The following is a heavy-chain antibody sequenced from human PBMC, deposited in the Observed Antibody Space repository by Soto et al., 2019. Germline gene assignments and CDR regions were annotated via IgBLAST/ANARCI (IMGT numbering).Heavy chain of an antibody. CDR3: ARLGSITIFGVDYYYGMDV. Sequence: QVQLVQSGAEVKKPGASVKVSCKASGYTFTSYGISWVRQAPGQGLEWMGWISAYNGNTNYAQKLQGRVTMTTDTSPSTAYMGLRSLRSDDTAVYYCARLGSITIFGVDYYYGMDVWGQGTTVTVSS. J-gene: IGHJ6*02. D-gene: IGHD3-3*01. CDR1: GYTFTSYG. CDR2: ISAYNGNT. V-gene: IGHV1-18*04.